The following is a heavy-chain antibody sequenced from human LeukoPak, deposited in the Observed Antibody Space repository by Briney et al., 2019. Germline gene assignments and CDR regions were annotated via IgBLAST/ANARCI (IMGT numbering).Heavy chain of an antibody. D-gene: IGHD3-22*01. CDR1: GVSISSYY. CDR2: IYYSGST. CDR3: ARAMTYAFDI. V-gene: IGHV4-59*01. Sequence: NPAETLSLTCTVSGVSISSYYWSWVRQPPGKGLEWLGYIYYSGSTNYNPSLKSRVTISVDTSKNQFSLKLSSVTAADTAVYYCARAMTYAFDIWGQGTMVTVSS. J-gene: IGHJ3*02.